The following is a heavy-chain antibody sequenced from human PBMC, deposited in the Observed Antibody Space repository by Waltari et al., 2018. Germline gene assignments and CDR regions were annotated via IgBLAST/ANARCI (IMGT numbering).Heavy chain of an antibody. CDR2: IAPEHGDT. D-gene: IGHD1-20*01. Sequence: EVQLLQSGAELVKPGTTVKISCKVSGYSFSDYYIHWVQQAPGKGLQWMGLIAPEHGDTIYADNCRDTITLTADTSTNTAYLELNNVSSQDTAVFYCATALGDNISASRAFEIWGQGTMITVAS. CDR1: GYSFSDYY. J-gene: IGHJ3*02. V-gene: IGHV1-69-2*01. CDR3: ATALGDNISASRAFEI.